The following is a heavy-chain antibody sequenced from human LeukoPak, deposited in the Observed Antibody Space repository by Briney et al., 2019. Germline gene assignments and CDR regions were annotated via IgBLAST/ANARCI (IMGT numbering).Heavy chain of an antibody. J-gene: IGHJ1*01. V-gene: IGHV4-34*01. D-gene: IGHD3-9*01. CDR2: ISHSGST. Sequence: PSETLSLTCAVYGGSLSDYYWSWIRQPPGKGLEWIGEISHSGSTNYNPSLKSRVTISIDTSKNQFSLKLSSVTAADTAVYYCAREIIDYDILTGYPSIYFQNWGQGTLVTVSS. CDR1: GGSLSDYY. CDR3: AREIIDYDILTGYPSIYFQN.